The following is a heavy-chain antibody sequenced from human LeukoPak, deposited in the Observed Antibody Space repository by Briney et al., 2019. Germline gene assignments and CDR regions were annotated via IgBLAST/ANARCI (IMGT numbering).Heavy chain of an antibody. CDR3: AREAEVWGSFRYFDS. CDR2: ISPYNDNT. CDR1: GYTFTSYD. Sequence: GASVKVSCKASGYTFTSYDINWVRQAPGQGLEWMGWISPYNDNTDYAQKFQGRVSMTTDTATRTAYMELRSLRSDDTAVYCCAREAEVWGSFRYFDSWGQGTLVTVSS. D-gene: IGHD3-16*02. V-gene: IGHV1-18*01. J-gene: IGHJ5*01.